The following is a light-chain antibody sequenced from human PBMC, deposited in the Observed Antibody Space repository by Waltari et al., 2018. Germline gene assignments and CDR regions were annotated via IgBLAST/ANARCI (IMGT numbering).Light chain of an antibody. Sequence: QSVLTQPPSVSAAPGQKVTISCSGGTSNIGNYYVSWYHHLPGAAPKLLIYDNIKRPEGSPDPFAASKSGTSATLGITGLQIGDEADYYCATWENSLTDVVFGGGTKLTVL. V-gene: IGLV1-51*01. CDR3: ATWENSLTDVV. CDR2: DNI. J-gene: IGLJ2*01. CDR1: TSNIGNYY.